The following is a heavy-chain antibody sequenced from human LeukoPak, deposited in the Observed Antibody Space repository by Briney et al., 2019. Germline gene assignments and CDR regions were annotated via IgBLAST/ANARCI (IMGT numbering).Heavy chain of an antibody. CDR2: IAITGNT. V-gene: IGHV3-13*04. CDR3: ARDIDY. CDR1: GFIFSSYD. Sequence: GGSLRLSCAASGFIFSSYDMHWVRQATGKGLEWVSSIAITGNTYYSGSVKGRFTISRENAKNSLYLQMNSLRAGDTAVYYCARDIDYWGQGTLVTVSS. J-gene: IGHJ4*02.